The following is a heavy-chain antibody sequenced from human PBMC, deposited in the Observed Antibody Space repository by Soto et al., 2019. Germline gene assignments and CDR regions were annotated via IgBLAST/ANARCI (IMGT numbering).Heavy chain of an antibody. V-gene: IGHV3-30*18. CDR2: ISYDGSNR. CDR1: RFTFSNYG. CDR3: GKDRGVRGGAMDV. D-gene: IGHD3-10*01. Sequence: QVQLVESGGGVVQPGRSLRLSCAASRFTFSNYGMHWVRQAPGKGLEWVAVISYDGSNRYFADSVKGRFTISRDNSKNTLYLQMNSPRAADTAVYYCGKDRGVRGGAMDVWGKGTTVTVSS. J-gene: IGHJ6*04.